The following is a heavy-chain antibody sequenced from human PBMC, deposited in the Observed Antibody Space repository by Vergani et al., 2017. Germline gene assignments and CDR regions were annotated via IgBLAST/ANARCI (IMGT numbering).Heavy chain of an antibody. Sequence: QVQLQESGPGLVKPSQTLSLTCTVSGGSISSGSYYWSWIRQPAGKGLEWIGRIYTSGSTNYNPSLKSRVTISVDTSKNQFSLKLSSGTAADTAVYYCARALKQWLVGEDWIDPWGQGTLVTVSS. CDR3: ARALKQWLVGEDWIDP. CDR1: GGSISSGSYY. V-gene: IGHV4-61*02. CDR2: IYTSGST. D-gene: IGHD6-19*01. J-gene: IGHJ5*02.